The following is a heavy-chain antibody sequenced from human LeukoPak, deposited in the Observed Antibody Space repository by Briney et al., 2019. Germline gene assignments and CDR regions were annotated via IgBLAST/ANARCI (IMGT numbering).Heavy chain of an antibody. CDR3: ASAPGIAADGDYFDY. CDR1: GGSISSSSYY. V-gene: IGHV4-39*07. CDR2: IYYSGST. J-gene: IGHJ4*02. D-gene: IGHD6-13*01. Sequence: SETLSLTCTVSGGSISSSSYYWGWIRQPPGKGLEWIGSIYYSGSTYYNPSLKSRVTISVDTSKNQFSLKLSSVTAADTAVYYCASAPGIAADGDYFDYWGQGTLVTVSS.